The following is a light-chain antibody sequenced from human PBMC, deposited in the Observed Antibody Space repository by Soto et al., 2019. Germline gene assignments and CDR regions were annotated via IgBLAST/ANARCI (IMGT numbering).Light chain of an antibody. V-gene: IGLV1-44*01. J-gene: IGLJ2*01. CDR3: ATWDDSVTGVV. Sequence: QSVLTQPPSTSGTPGQRVTISCSGSSSNIGRNYVTWYQQVPGTAPKLVIYSTNQPPSGVPDRFSGSKSGTSASLAISGLQSEDEADYHCATWDDSVTGVVFGGGTKLTVL. CDR2: STN. CDR1: SSNIGRNY.